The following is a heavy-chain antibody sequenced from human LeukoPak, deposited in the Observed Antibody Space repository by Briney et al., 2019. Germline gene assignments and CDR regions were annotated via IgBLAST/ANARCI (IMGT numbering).Heavy chain of an antibody. V-gene: IGHV4-61*08. CDR2: IYYSGST. CDR1: GGSISSGGYS. CDR3: ARGGGPYYYDSSGYFGTKFGDAFDI. Sequence: SETLSLTCAVSGGSISSGGYSWSWIRQPPGKGLEWIGYIYYSGSTNYNPSLKSRVTISVDTSKNQFSLKLSSVTAADTAVYYCARGGGPYYYDSSGYFGTKFGDAFDIWGQGTMVTVSS. J-gene: IGHJ3*02. D-gene: IGHD3-22*01.